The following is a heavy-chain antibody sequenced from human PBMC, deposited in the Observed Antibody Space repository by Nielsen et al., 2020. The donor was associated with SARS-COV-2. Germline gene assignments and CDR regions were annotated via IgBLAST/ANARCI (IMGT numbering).Heavy chain of an antibody. D-gene: IGHD3-9*01. CDR2: IYYSGST. J-gene: IGHJ4*02. CDR1: GGSISSYY. Sequence: SETLSLTCTVSGGSISSYYWSWIRQPPGKGLEWIGYIYYSGSTYYNPSLKSRVTISVDTSKNQFSLKLSSVTAADTAVYYCVVLTGEIRYYFDYWGQGTLVTVSS. V-gene: IGHV4-59*04. CDR3: VVLTGEIRYYFDY.